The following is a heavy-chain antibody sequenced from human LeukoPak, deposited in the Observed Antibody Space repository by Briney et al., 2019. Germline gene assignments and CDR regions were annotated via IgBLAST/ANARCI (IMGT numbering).Heavy chain of an antibody. CDR1: GGSFSGYY. V-gene: IGHV4-34*01. Sequence: SETLSLTCAVYGGSFSGYYWTWIRQPPGKGLEWIGEITHSGTPDYNPSLKSRVTISVDTSKNQFSLKLSSVTAADTAVYYCARGLWGSRLRIRGSGMDVWGQGTTVTVSS. D-gene: IGHD4-17*01. J-gene: IGHJ6*02. CDR2: ITHSGTP. CDR3: ARGLWGSRLRIRGSGMDV.